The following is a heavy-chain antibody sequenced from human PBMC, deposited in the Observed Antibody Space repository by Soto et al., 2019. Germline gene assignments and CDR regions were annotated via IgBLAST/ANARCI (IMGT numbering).Heavy chain of an antibody. D-gene: IGHD6-19*01. V-gene: IGHV3-30-3*01. Sequence: PGGSLRLSCAASGFSFSSYAMHWVRQDPGKGLEWVAVISYDGSNKYYADSVKGRFTISRDNSKNTLYLQMNSLRAEDTAVYYCARDLLVGSSGWQGAFDIWGQGTMVTVSS. CDR2: ISYDGSNK. CDR1: GFSFSSYA. CDR3: ARDLLVGSSGWQGAFDI. J-gene: IGHJ3*02.